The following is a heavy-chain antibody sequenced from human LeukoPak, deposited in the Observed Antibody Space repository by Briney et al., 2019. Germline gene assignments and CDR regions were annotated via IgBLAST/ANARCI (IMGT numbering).Heavy chain of an antibody. CDR3: ARGVIAAAGYDAFDI. CDR2: IIPIFGTA. Sequence: ASVKVSCKASGYTFTGYYMHWVRQAPGQGLEWMGGIIPIFGTANYAQKFQGRVTITADESTSTAYMELSSLRSEDTAVYYCARGVIAAAGYDAFDIWGQGTMVTVSS. CDR1: GYTFTGYY. J-gene: IGHJ3*02. D-gene: IGHD6-13*01. V-gene: IGHV1-69*13.